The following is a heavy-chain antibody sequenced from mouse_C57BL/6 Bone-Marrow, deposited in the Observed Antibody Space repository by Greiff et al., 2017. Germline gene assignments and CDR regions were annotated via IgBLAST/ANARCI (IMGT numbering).Heavy chain of an antibody. CDR2: IDPSDSYT. Sequence: VQLQQPGAELVMPGASVKLSCKASGYTFTSYWMHWVKQRPGQGLEWFGEIDPSDSYTNYNQKFKGKSTLTVDKSSSTAYMQLSSLTSEDSAVYYCARNYFFDYWGQGTTLTVSS. V-gene: IGHV1-69*01. J-gene: IGHJ2*01. D-gene: IGHD1-1*01. CDR1: GYTFTSYW. CDR3: ARNYFFDY.